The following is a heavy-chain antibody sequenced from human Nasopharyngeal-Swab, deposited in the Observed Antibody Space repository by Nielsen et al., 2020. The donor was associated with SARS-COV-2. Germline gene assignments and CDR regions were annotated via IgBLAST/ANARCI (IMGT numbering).Heavy chain of an antibody. J-gene: IGHJ4*02. CDR2: ISSSSTI. D-gene: IGHD5-18*01. CDR3: ARRDTAMVLTDY. V-gene: IGHV3-48*02. Sequence: VRQMPGKGLEWVSYISSSSTIYYADSVKGRFTISRDNAKNSLYLQINSLRDEDTAVYYCARRDTAMVLTDYWGQGTLVTVSS.